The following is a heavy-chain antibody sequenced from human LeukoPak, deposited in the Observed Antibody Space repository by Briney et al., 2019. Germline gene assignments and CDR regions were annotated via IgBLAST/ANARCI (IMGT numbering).Heavy chain of an antibody. Sequence: GGSLRFSYSASGFTFSGYAMHWLRQAPGKGLEYVSAIISNGESTYYSDSVKDRFTISRDNSKNTLYLQMSSLRPEDTAVYYCVKIASAGYLCDYWGQGTLVTVSS. CDR1: GFTFSGYA. V-gene: IGHV3-64*03. CDR3: VKIASAGYLCDY. CDR2: IISNGEST. J-gene: IGHJ4*02. D-gene: IGHD2-21*01.